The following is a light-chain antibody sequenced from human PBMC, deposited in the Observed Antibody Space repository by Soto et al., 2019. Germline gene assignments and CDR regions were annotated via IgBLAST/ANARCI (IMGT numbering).Light chain of an antibody. CDR1: SSDIGGYNH. CDR2: DVD. Sequence: QSALTQPTSVSGSPGQSITISCTGVSSDIGGYNHVSWYQQHPGKVPRLIIYDVDNRPLGVSNRFSGSQSGNMASLTISGLQAEDEADSYCCAYTAITTLSWVFGGGTKLTVL. V-gene: IGLV2-14*03. J-gene: IGLJ3*02. CDR3: CAYTAITTLSWV.